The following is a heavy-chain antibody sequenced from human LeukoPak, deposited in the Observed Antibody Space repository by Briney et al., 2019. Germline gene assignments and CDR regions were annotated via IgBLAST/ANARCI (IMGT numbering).Heavy chain of an antibody. Sequence: PSETLSLTCTVSGGSIISTNWWSWVRQTPGKGLEWIGEMYHSGSANYSPSLKSRVTISVDSSQNQFSLRLTSVTAADTAVYYCARKQSRAGAAGGTFDYWGHGTLVTVSS. J-gene: IGHJ4*01. CDR2: MYHSGSA. CDR1: GGSIISTNW. D-gene: IGHD6-13*01. CDR3: ARKQSRAGAAGGTFDY. V-gene: IGHV4-4*02.